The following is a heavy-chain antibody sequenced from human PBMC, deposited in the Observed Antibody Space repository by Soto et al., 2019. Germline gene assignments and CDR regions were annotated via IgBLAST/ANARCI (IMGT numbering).Heavy chain of an antibody. V-gene: IGHV3-23*01. CDR3: AKSHDYGDFVDY. J-gene: IGHJ4*02. CDR1: GFTFSSFP. D-gene: IGHD4-17*01. CDR2: ISGSGGST. Sequence: PGGSLRLSCAASGFTFSSFPISWVRQAPGKGLEWVSAISGSGGSTYYADSVKGRFTISRDNSKNTLYLQMNSLRAEDTAVYYCAKSHDYGDFVDYWGQGTLVTVSS.